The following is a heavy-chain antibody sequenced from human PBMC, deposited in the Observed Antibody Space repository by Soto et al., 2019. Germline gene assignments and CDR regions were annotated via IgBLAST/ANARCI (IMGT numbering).Heavy chain of an antibody. Sequence: QVQLQQWGAGLLKPSETLSLTCAVDGGSFSGYYWSWIRQPPGKGLEWIGEINHSGSTNYNPSLMSRVTISVDPSKNQCSLKLSSVTAADTAVYYCARGKTTVVTSYWYFDLWGRGTLVTVSS. CDR2: INHSGST. D-gene: IGHD4-17*01. V-gene: IGHV4-34*01. CDR1: GGSFSGYY. J-gene: IGHJ2*01. CDR3: ARGKTTVVTSYWYFDL.